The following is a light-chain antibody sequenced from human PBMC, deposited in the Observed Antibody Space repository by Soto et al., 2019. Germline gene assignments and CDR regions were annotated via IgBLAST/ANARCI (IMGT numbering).Light chain of an antibody. CDR2: DAS. J-gene: IGKJ4*01. V-gene: IGKV3-11*01. CDR1: QSVSSY. Sequence: EIVLTQSPATLSLSPGEIATLPFRASQSVSSYLAWYQQKPGQAPRLLIYDASNRATGIPARFSGSGSGTDFTLTISSLEPEDFAVYYCQQRSNWPLTFGGGTKVDIK. CDR3: QQRSNWPLT.